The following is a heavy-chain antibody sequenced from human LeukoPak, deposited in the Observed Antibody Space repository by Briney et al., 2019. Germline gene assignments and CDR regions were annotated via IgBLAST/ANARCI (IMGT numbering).Heavy chain of an antibody. CDR1: GGSISSYY. J-gene: IGHJ3*02. CDR3: ARHLRIGYSRSWYGPDAFDI. Sequence: SETLSRTCTVSGGSISSYYWSWIRQPPGKGLEWIGYIYYSGSTNFNTSLKSQVTISVDPSKNQFSLKLSSVTAADTAVYYCARHLRIGYSRSWYGPDAFDIWGQGTMVTVSS. V-gene: IGHV4-59*01. CDR2: IYYSGST. D-gene: IGHD6-13*01.